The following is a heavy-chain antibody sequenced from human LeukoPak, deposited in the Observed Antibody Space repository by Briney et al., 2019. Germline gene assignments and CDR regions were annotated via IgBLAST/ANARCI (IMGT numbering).Heavy chain of an antibody. CDR1: GFTFDDYA. V-gene: IGHV3-9*01. D-gene: IGHD6-19*01. Sequence: GRSLRLSCAASGFTFDDYAMHWVRQAPGKGLEWVSGISWNSGSIGYADSVKGRFTISRDNAKNSLHLQMNSLRAEDTAVYYCARVGRSGWTVDYWGQGTLVTVSS. CDR2: ISWNSGSI. CDR3: ARVGRSGWTVDY. J-gene: IGHJ4*02.